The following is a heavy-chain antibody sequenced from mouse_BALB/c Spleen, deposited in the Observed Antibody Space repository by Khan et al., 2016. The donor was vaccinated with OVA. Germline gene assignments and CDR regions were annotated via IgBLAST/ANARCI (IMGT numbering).Heavy chain of an antibody. J-gene: IGHJ2*01. CDR3: AGVYGGDFDY. CDR2: ISYSGNT. CDR1: GYSIASDYA. Sequence: EVQLVESGPGLVKPSQSLSLTCTVTGYSIASDYAWNWIRQFPGNKLEWMGFISYSGNTNYNPSLKSRISITRDTSKNQFFLQLNSVTSEDTATXYCAGVYGGDFDYWGQGTTLTVSS. D-gene: IGHD1-1*01. V-gene: IGHV3-2*02.